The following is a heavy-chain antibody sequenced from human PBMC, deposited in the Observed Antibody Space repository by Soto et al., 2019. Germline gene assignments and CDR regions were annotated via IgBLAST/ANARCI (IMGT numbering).Heavy chain of an antibody. CDR1: GFSFGTYW. CDR3: ARWGGGWNA. V-gene: IGHV3-7*05. CDR2: INKDGSQT. J-gene: IGHJ3*01. D-gene: IGHD6-19*01. Sequence: GGSLRLSCSASGFSFGTYWMSWVRQAPGKGLEWMANINKDGSQTYFVDSVKGRFTISRDNAKNSLYLQMNSLRAEDTAVYYCARWGGGWNAWGQGTVVTVSS.